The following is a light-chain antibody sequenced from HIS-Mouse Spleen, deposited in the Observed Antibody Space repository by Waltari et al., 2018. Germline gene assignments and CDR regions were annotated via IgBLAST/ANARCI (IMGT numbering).Light chain of an antibody. CDR3: QQLNSYPPT. CDR1: QGISSY. CDR2: AAS. Sequence: DIQLTQSPSFLSASVGDRVTITCRASQGISSYLAWYQQKPGKAPKLLIYAASTLQSVVPSRFSGSRSGTEFTLTISSLQPEDFATYYCQQLNSYPPTFGQGTKVEIK. J-gene: IGKJ1*01. V-gene: IGKV1-9*01.